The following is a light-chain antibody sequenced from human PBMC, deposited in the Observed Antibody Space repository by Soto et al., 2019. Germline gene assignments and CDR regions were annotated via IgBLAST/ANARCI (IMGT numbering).Light chain of an antibody. CDR3: QQYYTYWHM. V-gene: IGKV1-5*01. CDR2: DAS. J-gene: IGKJ1*01. Sequence: QSPSTVCTYEGDRAIITCRASQSISDYLAWYQQKPGKASKLLIYDASNLESGVPSTFSGSGSGTEFTLTISSLQPDDFATYYCQQYYTYWHMFGQGTEADI. CDR1: QSISDY.